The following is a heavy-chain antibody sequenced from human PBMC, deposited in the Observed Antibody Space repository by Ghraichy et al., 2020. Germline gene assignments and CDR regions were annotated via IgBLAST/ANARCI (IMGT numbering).Heavy chain of an antibody. D-gene: IGHD5-18*01. V-gene: IGHV2-5*02. Sequence: SGPTLVKPTQTLTLTCTFSGFSLSSNGMGVGWIRQPPGKALGWLALIYWDDDERYSPSLKSRLTITKDTSKNQVVLTVTNMDPVDTATYYCAHRPRYGLFDYWGQGILVTVSS. J-gene: IGHJ4*01. CDR3: AHRPRYGLFDY. CDR1: GFSLSSNGMG. CDR2: IYWDDDE.